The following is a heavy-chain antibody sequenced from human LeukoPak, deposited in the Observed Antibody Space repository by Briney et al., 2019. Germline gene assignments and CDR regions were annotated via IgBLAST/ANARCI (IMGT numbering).Heavy chain of an antibody. CDR2: IRYDGSNK. Sequence: PGGSLRLSCAASGFTFSSYGMHWVRQAPGKGLEWVAFIRYDGSNKYYADSVKGRFTISRDNSKNTLYLQMNSLRVEDTAVYYCARDRPYSGYDSEWGWFDPWGQGALVTVSS. V-gene: IGHV3-30*02. D-gene: IGHD5-12*01. J-gene: IGHJ5*02. CDR1: GFTFSSYG. CDR3: ARDRPYSGYDSEWGWFDP.